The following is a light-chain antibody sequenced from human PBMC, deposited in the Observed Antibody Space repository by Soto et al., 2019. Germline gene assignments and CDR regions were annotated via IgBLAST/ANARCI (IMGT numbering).Light chain of an antibody. Sequence: IVLTQSPGTLSLSPGETAILSCRASQSVTSSNLAWYQQRPGQAPRLLIYGASNRATGIAERFSGSGSGADFRLTISRLEPEDFAVYYCQQRGKWPSTFGPGTKVEMK. CDR3: QQRGKWPST. J-gene: IGKJ2*02. CDR1: QSVTSSN. CDR2: GAS. V-gene: IGKV3D-20*02.